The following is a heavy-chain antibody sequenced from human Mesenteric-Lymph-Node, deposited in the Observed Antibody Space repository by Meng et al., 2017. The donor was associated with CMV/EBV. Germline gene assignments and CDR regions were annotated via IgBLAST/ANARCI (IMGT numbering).Heavy chain of an antibody. CDR2: IYYSGST. Sequence: SETLSLTCTVSGGSVSSGSYYWSWIRQPPGKGLEWIGYIYYSGSTNYNPSLKSRVTISVDTSKNQFSLKLSSVTAADTAVYYCARDKGGGDYYGMDVWGQGTTVTVSS. V-gene: IGHV4-61*01. CDR3: ARDKGGGDYYGMDV. D-gene: IGHD3-16*01. CDR1: GGSVSSGSYY. J-gene: IGHJ6*02.